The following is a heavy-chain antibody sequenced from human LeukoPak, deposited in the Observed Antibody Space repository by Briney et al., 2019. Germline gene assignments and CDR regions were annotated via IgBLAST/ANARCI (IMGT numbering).Heavy chain of an antibody. CDR2: IIPIFGTA. CDR1: GGTFSSYA. Sequence: ASVKVSCKASGGTFSSYAISWVRQAPGQGLEWMGGIIPIFGTANYAQKFQGRVTITADESTSTAYMELSGLRSEDTAVYYCARDRVEYSSSSGYFDYWGQGTLVTVSS. CDR3: ARDRVEYSSSSGYFDY. V-gene: IGHV1-69*13. J-gene: IGHJ4*02. D-gene: IGHD6-6*01.